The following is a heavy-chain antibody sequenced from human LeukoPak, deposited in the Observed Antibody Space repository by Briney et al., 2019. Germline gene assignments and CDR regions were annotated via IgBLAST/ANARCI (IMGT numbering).Heavy chain of an antibody. D-gene: IGHD1-26*01. CDR1: GFAFTAYG. CDR3: ARVDDDFTPLGA. V-gene: IGHV1-18*01. Sequence: ASVKVSCKASGFAFTAYGITWVRQAPGQGLEWMGWISGYNGDTEYAQKLQGRLTMSTDTSTSAAYMELRSLKSDDTAVYYCARVDDDFTPLGAWGQGTMVTVSS. J-gene: IGHJ3*01. CDR2: ISGYNGDT.